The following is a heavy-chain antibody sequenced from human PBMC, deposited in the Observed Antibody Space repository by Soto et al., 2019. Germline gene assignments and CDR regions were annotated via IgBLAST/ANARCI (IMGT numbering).Heavy chain of an antibody. D-gene: IGHD3-16*01. J-gene: IGHJ6*02. V-gene: IGHV1-18*01. CDR2: ISPYNDYT. CDR1: GYTFIRYG. Sequence: QVQLVQSAAEVKKPGASVKVSCQASGYTFIRYGITWVRQAPGQGLEWMGWISPYNDYTIYAQKFQGRLTMTTATSTRITYMERMGLKSDDTAVYYSARGGYFDYSGGKLSHFGLDVWGQGTSGTVSS. CDR3: ARGGYFDYSGGKLSHFGLDV.